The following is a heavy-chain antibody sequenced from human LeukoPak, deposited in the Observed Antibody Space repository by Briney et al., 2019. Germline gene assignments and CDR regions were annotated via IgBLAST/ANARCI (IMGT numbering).Heavy chain of an antibody. CDR3: ARQPRGYSYVSYVDY. D-gene: IGHD5-18*01. CDR2: IYYSGST. J-gene: IGHJ4*02. Sequence: SETLSLTCTVSGGSISSSSYYWGWIRQPPGKGLEWIGTIYYSGSTYYNPSLKSRVTISVDTSKNQFSLKLSSVTAADTAVYYCARQPRGYSYVSYVDYWGQGTLVTVS. CDR1: GGSISSSSYY. V-gene: IGHV4-39*01.